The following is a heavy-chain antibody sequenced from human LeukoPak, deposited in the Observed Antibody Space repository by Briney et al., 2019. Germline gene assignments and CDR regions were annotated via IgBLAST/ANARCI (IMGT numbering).Heavy chain of an antibody. J-gene: IGHJ4*02. CDR3: ARDADNYYDSSGYSDY. Sequence: GGSLRVSCAASGVTFCSYSMNWARQAPGKGLEWVSSISSSSSYIYYADSVKGRFTISRDNAKNSPYLQMNSLRAEDTAVYYCARDADNYYDSSGYSDYWGQGTLVTLSS. CDR2: ISSSSSYI. D-gene: IGHD3-22*01. CDR1: GVTFCSYS. V-gene: IGHV3-21*01.